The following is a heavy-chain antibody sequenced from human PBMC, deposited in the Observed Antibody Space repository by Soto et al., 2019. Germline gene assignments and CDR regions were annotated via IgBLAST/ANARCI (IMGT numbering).Heavy chain of an antibody. CDR2: ISYDGSNK. CDR3: AKDLWDFVPGGGMDV. J-gene: IGHJ6*02. D-gene: IGHD1-26*01. Sequence: GGSLRLSCAASGFTFSSYGMHWVRQAPGKGLEWVAVISYDGSNKYYADSVKGRFTISRDNSKNTLYLQMNSLRAEDTAVYYCAKDLWDFVPGGGMDVWGQGTTVTVSS. V-gene: IGHV3-30*18. CDR1: GFTFSSYG.